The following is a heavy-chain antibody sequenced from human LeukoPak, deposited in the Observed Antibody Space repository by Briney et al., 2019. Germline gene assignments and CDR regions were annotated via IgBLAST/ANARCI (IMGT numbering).Heavy chain of an antibody. D-gene: IGHD2-21*01. V-gene: IGHV3-30*02. CDR3: ARDSPGFGGDDFDY. Sequence: GGSLRLSCAASGFTFISYGIHWVRQAPGKGLEWVAFIWYDGSNKYYGDSVKGRFTISRDNSKNTLYLQMNSLRAEDTAVYYCARDSPGFGGDDFDYWGPGNLVTVSS. CDR1: GFTFISYG. CDR2: IWYDGSNK. J-gene: IGHJ4*02.